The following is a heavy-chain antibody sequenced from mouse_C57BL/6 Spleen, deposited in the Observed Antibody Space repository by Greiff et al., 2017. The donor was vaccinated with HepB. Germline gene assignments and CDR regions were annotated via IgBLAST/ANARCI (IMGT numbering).Heavy chain of an antibody. D-gene: IGHD2-4*01. Sequence: QVQLQQPGAELVKPGASVKLSCKASGYTFTSYWMHWVKQRPGQGLERIGMIHPNSGSTNYNEKFKSKATLTVDKSSSTAYMQLSSLTSEDSAFYYCALYYDYDEDYWGQGTTLTVSS. J-gene: IGHJ2*01. CDR2: IHPNSGST. CDR1: GYTFTSYW. CDR3: ALYYDYDEDY. V-gene: IGHV1-64*01.